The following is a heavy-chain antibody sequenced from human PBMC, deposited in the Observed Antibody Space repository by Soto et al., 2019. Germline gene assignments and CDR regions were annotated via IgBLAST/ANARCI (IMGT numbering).Heavy chain of an antibody. Sequence: SETLSLTCTVSGGSISSGGYSWSWIRQPPGRDLEWIGYIRHSGTSYNPSLKSRVTISLDRSKNQFSLKVNYVTAADTAVYYYARGPNLKPSRFGYWGQRKLGTVSS. CDR2: IRHSGT. J-gene: IGHJ4*02. V-gene: IGHV4-30-2*01. CDR3: ARGPNLKPSRFGY. CDR1: GGSISSGGYS.